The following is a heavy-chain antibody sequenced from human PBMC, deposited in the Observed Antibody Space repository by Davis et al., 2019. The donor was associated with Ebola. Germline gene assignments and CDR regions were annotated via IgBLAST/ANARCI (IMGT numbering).Heavy chain of an antibody. CDR1: GFTFSSYW. J-gene: IGHJ4*02. Sequence: PGGSLRLSCAASGFTFSSYWFLWVRQAPGKGLVWLSRINPDGSTTNYADSVKGRFSISRDNAKNTLYLHINSLRAEDTAVYYCGRDHWGSADYWGQGTLVTGSS. V-gene: IGHV3-74*01. CDR2: INPDGSTT. CDR3: GRDHWGSADY. D-gene: IGHD7-27*01.